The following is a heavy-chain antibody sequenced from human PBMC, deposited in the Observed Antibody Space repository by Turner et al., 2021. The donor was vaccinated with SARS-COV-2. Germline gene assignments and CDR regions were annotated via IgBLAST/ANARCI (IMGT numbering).Heavy chain of an antibody. CDR3: ARRSSRLGNWYFDL. D-gene: IGHD2-15*01. Sequence: QLQLQESGPGLVKPSETLSLTCTVSGCSISSSSYYWGWIRQPPGKGLEWIGSMYYSGSTYYNPSLKSRVTISVDTSKNQFSLKLGSVTAADTAVYYCARRSSRLGNWYFDLWGRGTLVTVSS. CDR1: GCSISSSSYY. J-gene: IGHJ2*01. CDR2: MYYSGST. V-gene: IGHV4-39*01.